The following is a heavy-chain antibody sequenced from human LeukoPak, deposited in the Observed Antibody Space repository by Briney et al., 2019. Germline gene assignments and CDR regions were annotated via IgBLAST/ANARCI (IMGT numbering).Heavy chain of an antibody. V-gene: IGHV4-38-2*02. J-gene: IGHJ5*02. CDR3: ARDGYSSSWYWSDP. D-gene: IGHD6-13*01. CDR1: GYSISSGYY. Sequence: SETLSLTCTVSGYSISSGYYWGWIRQPPGKGLEWIGSIYHSGSTYYNPSLKSRVTISVDTSKNQFSLKLSSVTAADTAVYYCARDGYSSSWYWSDPWGQGTLVTVSS. CDR2: IYHSGST.